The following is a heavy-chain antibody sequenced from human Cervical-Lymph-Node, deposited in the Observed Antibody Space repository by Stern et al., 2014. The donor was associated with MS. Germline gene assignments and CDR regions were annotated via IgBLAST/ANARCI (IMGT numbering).Heavy chain of an antibody. J-gene: IGHJ3*01. D-gene: IGHD6-19*01. V-gene: IGHV4-59*12. CDR2: ISYSGST. Sequence: QVQLQESGPGLVKPSETLSLTCRVSGGTISDYYWSWIRQSPGKGLEWIGYISYSGSTNSNPSLKSRVTISLYTSMNYVSLKLTSVIAADTAVYYCARSVFRSGGWFSGVDAFDVWGQGTMVTVSS. CDR3: ARSVFRSGGWFSGVDAFDV. CDR1: GGTISDYY.